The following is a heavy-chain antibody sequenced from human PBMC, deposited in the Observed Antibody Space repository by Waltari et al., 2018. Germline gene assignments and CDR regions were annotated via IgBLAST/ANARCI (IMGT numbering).Heavy chain of an antibody. J-gene: IGHJ4*02. V-gene: IGHV3-7*03. CDR1: EFPFSNFW. D-gene: IGHD3-10*01. CDR2: INHAGSEI. Sequence: EVQVVESGGGLVQPGGSLRLSCAVSEFPFSNFWMTWVRQAPGRGLEWVANINHAGSEIHYVDSVKGRFTISRDNARNSLYLQMNSLRAEDTAVYYSATYRWLGYWGQGTLVTVSS. CDR3: ATYRWLGY.